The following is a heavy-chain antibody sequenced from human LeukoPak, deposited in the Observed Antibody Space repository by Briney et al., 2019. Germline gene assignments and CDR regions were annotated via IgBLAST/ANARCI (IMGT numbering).Heavy chain of an antibody. CDR3: AKDDGTFGSDY. Sequence: PGGSLRLSCAASGFSFTSLGMHWVRQAPGKGLEWVTSIRYDGSSKYYGDSVKGRFTISRDISKNTLYLQMNSLSVEDTALYYCAKDDGTFGSDYWGHGTLVTVSS. V-gene: IGHV3-30*02. D-gene: IGHD3-10*01. CDR2: IRYDGSSK. CDR1: GFSFTSLG. J-gene: IGHJ4*01.